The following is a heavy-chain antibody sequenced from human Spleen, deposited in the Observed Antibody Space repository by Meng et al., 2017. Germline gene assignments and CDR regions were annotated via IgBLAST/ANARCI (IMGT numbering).Heavy chain of an antibody. D-gene: IGHD6-13*01. V-gene: IGHV1-2*06. CDR3: ARDEDISAAGKLFGDY. CDR1: GYNFPDYY. Sequence: QVQLAQSGAEVKKPGASVKVSCKPSGYNFPDYYIHWVRQAPGQGLEWMGRIDPKNGDTHYAQKFQGRVTMTGDTSISTAYMDLSGLRSDDTTVYYCARDEDISAAGKLFGDYWGQGTLVTVSS. CDR2: IDPKNGDT. J-gene: IGHJ4*02.